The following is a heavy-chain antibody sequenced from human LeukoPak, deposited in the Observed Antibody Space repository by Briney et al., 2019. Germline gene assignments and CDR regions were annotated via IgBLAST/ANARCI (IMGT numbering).Heavy chain of an antibody. CDR3: ARVAVVPAAIPDGFDI. CDR2: MYSDGST. D-gene: IGHD2-2*01. V-gene: IGHV3-53*01. CDR1: GFTVSSNF. J-gene: IGHJ3*02. Sequence: GGSLRLSCAASGFTVSSNFMSWVRQAPEKGLEWVSVMYSDGSTYYADSVKGRFTISRDNSKNTLYLQMNSLTAEDTAVYYCARVAVVPAAIPDGFDIWGQGTMVTVSS.